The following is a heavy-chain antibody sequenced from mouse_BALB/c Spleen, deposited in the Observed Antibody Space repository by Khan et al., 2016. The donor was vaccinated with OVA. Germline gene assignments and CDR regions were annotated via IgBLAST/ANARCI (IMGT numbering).Heavy chain of an antibody. CDR2: ISTGSYTI. CDR1: GFTFSSFG. CDR3: ARGNYYGTSYVVY. Sequence: EVELVESGGGLVQPGGSRKLSCAVSGFTFSSFGMHWVRQAPEKGLEWVAYISTGSYTIYYADTVKGRFTISRDNPKNTLFLQMTSLRSEDTAIYYCARGNYYGTSYVVYWGQGTTLTVSS. D-gene: IGHD1-1*01. V-gene: IGHV5-17*02. J-gene: IGHJ2*01.